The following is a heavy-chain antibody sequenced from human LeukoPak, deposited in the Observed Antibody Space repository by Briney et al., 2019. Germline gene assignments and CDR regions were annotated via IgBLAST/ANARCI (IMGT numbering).Heavy chain of an antibody. CDR3: ARMQRADKKIDAFDI. CDR2: INPNSGGT. V-gene: IGHV1-2*02. J-gene: IGHJ3*02. Sequence: ASVKVFCKASGYTFTGYYMHWVRQAPGQGLEWMGWINPNSGGTNYAQKFQGRVTMTRDTSISTAYMELSRLRSDDTAVYYCARMQRADKKIDAFDIWGQGTMVTVSS. D-gene: IGHD1-1*01. CDR1: GYTFTGYY.